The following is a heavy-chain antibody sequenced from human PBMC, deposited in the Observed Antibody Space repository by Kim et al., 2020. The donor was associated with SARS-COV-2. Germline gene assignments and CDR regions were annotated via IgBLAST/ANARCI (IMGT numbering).Heavy chain of an antibody. CDR1: GYTFTGYY. CDR2: INPNSGGT. V-gene: IGHV1-2*02. D-gene: IGHD6-6*01. Sequence: ASVKVSCKASGYTFTGYYMHWVRQAPGQGLEWMGWINPNSGGTNYAQKFQGRVTMTRDTSISTAYMELSRLRSDDTAVYYCAREHLSIAYNWFDPWGQGTLVTVSS. J-gene: IGHJ5*02. CDR3: AREHLSIAYNWFDP.